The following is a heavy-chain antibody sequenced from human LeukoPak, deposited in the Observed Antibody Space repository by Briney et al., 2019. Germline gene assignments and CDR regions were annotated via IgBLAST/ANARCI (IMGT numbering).Heavy chain of an antibody. D-gene: IGHD5-18*01. J-gene: IGHJ4*02. CDR2: IYYSKNT. CDR3: ASPRGFSYGYFDN. Sequence: SETLSLTCTVSGGSISSSNAYWSWIRQPPGKGLEWIGSIYYSKNTYYNPSLKSRVTISADTSKNQFSLTLGSVSATDTAVYYCASPRGFSYGYFDNWGQGTLVTVSS. CDR1: GGSISSSNAY. V-gene: IGHV4-39*01.